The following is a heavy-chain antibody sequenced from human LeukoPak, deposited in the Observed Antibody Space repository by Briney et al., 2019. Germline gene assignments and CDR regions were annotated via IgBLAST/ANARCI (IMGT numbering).Heavy chain of an antibody. CDR2: INPNSGGT. CDR1: GYTFTGYN. V-gene: IGHV1-2*02. CDR3: ARGYYYYMDV. Sequence: ASVKVSCKASGYTFTGYNMLWVRQAPGQGLEWMGWINPNSGGTNYAQKFQGRVTMTRDTSISAAYMELSRLRSDDTAVYYCARGYYYYMDVWGKGTTVTVSS. J-gene: IGHJ6*03.